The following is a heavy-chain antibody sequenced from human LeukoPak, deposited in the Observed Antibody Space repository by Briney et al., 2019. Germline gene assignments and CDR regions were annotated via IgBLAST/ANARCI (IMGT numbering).Heavy chain of an antibody. CDR3: ARDKDWYLDY. J-gene: IGHJ4*02. CDR2: DGTNT. D-gene: IGHD3/OR15-3a*01. Sequence: PGRSLRLSCAASGFTFSSYGMHWVRQAPGKGLEWVAIDGTNTYYTDSVKGRFTISRDNSKNTLYLQMNSLSGEDTAVYYCARDKDWYLDYWGQGTLVTVSS. CDR1: GFTFSSYG. V-gene: IGHV3-33*01.